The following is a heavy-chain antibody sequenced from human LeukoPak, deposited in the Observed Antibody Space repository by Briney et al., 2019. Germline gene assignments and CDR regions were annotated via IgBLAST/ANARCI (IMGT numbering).Heavy chain of an antibody. Sequence: GGSLRLSCEASGFIVSSNYMSWVRQAPGKGLEWVSVVYSGGSTFYADAVKGRFSISRDNSKNTLYLQMNSLRAEDTAVYYCARDRPVYSSGFDAFDIWGQGTMVTVSS. CDR2: VYSGGST. V-gene: IGHV3-53*01. CDR3: ARDRPVYSSGFDAFDI. D-gene: IGHD6-19*01. CDR1: GFIVSSNY. J-gene: IGHJ3*02.